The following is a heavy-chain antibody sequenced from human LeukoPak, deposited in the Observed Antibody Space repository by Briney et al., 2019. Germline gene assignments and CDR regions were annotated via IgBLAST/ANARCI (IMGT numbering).Heavy chain of an antibody. CDR1: GFTFSSYA. J-gene: IGHJ4*02. Sequence: PGGSLRLSCAASGFTFSSYAMSWVRQAPGKGLEWVSAISGSGGSTYYADSVKGRFSISRDNSKNTLYLQLNSLRAEDTAVYYYAKEKAGYCSSTSCFDGYDYWGQGTLVTVSS. CDR3: AKEKAGYCSSTSCFDGYDY. CDR2: ISGSGGST. D-gene: IGHD2-2*01. V-gene: IGHV3-23*01.